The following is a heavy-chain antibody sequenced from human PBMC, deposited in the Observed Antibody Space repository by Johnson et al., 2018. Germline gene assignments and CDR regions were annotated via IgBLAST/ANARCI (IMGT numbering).Heavy chain of an antibody. CDR3: ATDIRGSSGWSQH. D-gene: IGHD6-19*01. V-gene: IGHV4-34*01. CDR2: INHSGST. J-gene: IGHJ1*01. Sequence: QVQLQQWGAGLLKPSETLSLTCAVYGGSFSGYYWTWIRQPPGKELEWIGEINHSGSTNYNPSLKSRVTISVDMSKNQFSLKLSSVTAADTAVYYCATDIRGSSGWSQHWGQGTLVTVSS. CDR1: GGSFSGYY.